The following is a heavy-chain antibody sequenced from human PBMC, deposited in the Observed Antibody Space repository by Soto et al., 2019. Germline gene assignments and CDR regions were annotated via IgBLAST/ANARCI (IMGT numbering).Heavy chain of an antibody. V-gene: IGHV4-4*02. CDR3: ARGDVVAPPDYYYYGMDV. J-gene: IGHJ6*02. Sequence: SETLSLTCAVSGGSISSSNWWSWVRQPPGKGLEWIGEIYHSGSTNYNPSLKSRVTISVDKSKNQFSLKLSSVTAADTAVYYCARGDVVAPPDYYYYGMDVWGQGTTVTVSS. CDR1: GGSISSSNW. CDR2: IYHSGST. D-gene: IGHD5-12*01.